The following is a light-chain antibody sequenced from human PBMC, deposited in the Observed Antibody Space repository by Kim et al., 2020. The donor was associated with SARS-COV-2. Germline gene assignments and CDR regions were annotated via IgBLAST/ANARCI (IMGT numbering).Light chain of an antibody. CDR1: KLGDKY. Sequence: SVSPGQTARITCSGDKLGDKYACWYQQKPGQSPVLVIYQDSKRPSGIPERFSGSNSGNTATLTISGTQAMDEADYYCQAWDSSSWVFGGGTKLTVL. J-gene: IGLJ3*02. CDR2: QDS. CDR3: QAWDSSSWV. V-gene: IGLV3-1*01.